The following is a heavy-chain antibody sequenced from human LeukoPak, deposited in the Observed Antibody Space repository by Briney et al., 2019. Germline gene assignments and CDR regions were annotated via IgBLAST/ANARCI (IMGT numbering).Heavy chain of an antibody. V-gene: IGHV3-7*01. CDR3: AREISYVTLLYYFDY. CDR1: KFTFSDYW. Sequence: GGSLRLSCATSKFTFSDYWMSWVRQAPGKGLEWVANIKEDGSEKYYVDSMKGRFTISRDNAKKSLYLQMNSLRAEDTAVYYCAREISYVTLLYYFDYWGQGTLVTVSS. D-gene: IGHD1-26*01. CDR2: IKEDGSEK. J-gene: IGHJ4*02.